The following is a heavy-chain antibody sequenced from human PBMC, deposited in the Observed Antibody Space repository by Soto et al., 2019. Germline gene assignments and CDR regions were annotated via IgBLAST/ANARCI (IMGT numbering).Heavy chain of an antibody. V-gene: IGHV3-21*01. J-gene: IGHJ6*03. Sequence: GGSLRLSCAASGFTFSSYSMNWVRQAPGKGLEWVSSISSSSSYIYYADSVKGRFTISRDNAKNSLYLQMNSLRAEDTAVYYCARGAVDTAMVTPLNYYYYYYMDVWGKGTTVTVSS. CDR1: GFTFSSYS. D-gene: IGHD5-18*01. CDR3: ARGAVDTAMVTPLNYYYYYYMDV. CDR2: ISSSSSYI.